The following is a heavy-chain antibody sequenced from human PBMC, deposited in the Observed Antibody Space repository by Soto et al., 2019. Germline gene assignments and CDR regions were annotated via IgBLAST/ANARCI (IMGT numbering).Heavy chain of an antibody. D-gene: IGHD4-17*01. Sequence: ASVKVSCKASGYSFTTSGITWVRQAPGQGLEWMGWISTYNGNTNYAQKLQDRVTLTTDTSTSTAYMELRSLRSDDTAVYYCARRLYGDYDYWGQGTLVTAPQ. V-gene: IGHV1-18*01. CDR1: GYSFTTSG. CDR3: ARRLYGDYDY. CDR2: ISTYNGNT. J-gene: IGHJ4*02.